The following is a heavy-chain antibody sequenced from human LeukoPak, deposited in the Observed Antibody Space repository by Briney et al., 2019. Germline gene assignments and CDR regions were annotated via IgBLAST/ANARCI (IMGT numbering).Heavy chain of an antibody. CDR1: GYNFATSW. Sequence: GESLKISCKGSGYNFATSWIVWVRQMPGQGLEWMGIIYPGDSDTRYSPSFQGQVTISADKSITTAYLQWSSLKASDTAMYFCARQGRSGYASDYWGQGTLVTVSS. CDR3: ARQGRSGYASDY. CDR2: IYPGDSDT. V-gene: IGHV5-51*01. D-gene: IGHD5-12*01. J-gene: IGHJ4*02.